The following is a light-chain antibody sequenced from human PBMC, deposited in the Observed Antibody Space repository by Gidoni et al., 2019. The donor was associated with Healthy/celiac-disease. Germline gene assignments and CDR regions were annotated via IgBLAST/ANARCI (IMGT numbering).Light chain of an antibody. Sequence: EIVLTQTPATLSLSPGERATLSCRASQSVSSYLAWYQQKPGQAPRLLLYEAANRATGIPSRFSGSGSWTDFTLPISSLVPEDFAVYYCQQRSNWPYTFGQGTKLEIK. V-gene: IGKV3-11*01. J-gene: IGKJ2*01. CDR3: QQRSNWPYT. CDR1: QSVSSY. CDR2: EAA.